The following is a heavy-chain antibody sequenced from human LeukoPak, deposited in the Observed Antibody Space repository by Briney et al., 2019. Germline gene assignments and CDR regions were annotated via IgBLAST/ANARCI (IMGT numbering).Heavy chain of an antibody. CDR1: GLTYNSYL. Sequence: GGSLTHSRAVSGLTYNSYLMSGVRQPPGKGLEWVANINQDGNEKYYVSSVKGRVTIFRDTAKSSLYRQMNGLRAEDTAVYYCAKELQAAGRSYFQHWGQGTLVTVSS. J-gene: IGHJ1*01. D-gene: IGHD6-13*01. V-gene: IGHV3-7*01. CDR2: INQDGNEK. CDR3: AKELQAAGRSYFQH.